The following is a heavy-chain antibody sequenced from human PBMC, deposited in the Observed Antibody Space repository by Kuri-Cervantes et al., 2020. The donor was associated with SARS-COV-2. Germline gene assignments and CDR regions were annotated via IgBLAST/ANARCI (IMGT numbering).Heavy chain of an antibody. D-gene: IGHD2-2*03. CDR1: GFTVSSNY. Sequence: GESLKISCAASGFTVSSNYMSWVRQTPGKGLEWVSSISGSGANTYYADSVRGRFTISRDNSRNTVYLDANSLRADDTAVYFCAKDMDIVIVPTVAFDYWGQGTLVTVSS. J-gene: IGHJ4*02. V-gene: IGHV3-23*01. CDR2: ISGSGANT. CDR3: AKDMDIVIVPTVAFDY.